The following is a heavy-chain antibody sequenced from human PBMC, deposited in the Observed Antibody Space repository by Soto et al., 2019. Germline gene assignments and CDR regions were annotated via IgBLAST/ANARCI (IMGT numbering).Heavy chain of an antibody. V-gene: IGHV4-59*01. CDR1: GGSISSSF. CDR2: ISYSGST. D-gene: IGHD5-18*01. CDR3: ARSHRAMEYYYYYGMDV. J-gene: IGHJ6*02. Sequence: PSETLSLTCSVSGGSISSSFWSWIRQPPGKELEWIGYISYSGSTTYNPSLKSRITLSVDTSKNQFSLRVASVTAADTAVYYCARSHRAMEYYYYYGMDVWGQGTTVTVSS.